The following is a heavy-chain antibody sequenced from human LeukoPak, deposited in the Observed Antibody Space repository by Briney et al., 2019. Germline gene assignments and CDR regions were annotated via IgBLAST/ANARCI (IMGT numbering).Heavy chain of an antibody. CDR1: GFTFSSYS. V-gene: IGHV3-21*01. CDR2: ISSSSSYI. D-gene: IGHD6-13*01. CDR3: ARNAGYSSSWDDY. J-gene: IGHJ4*02. Sequence: GGSLRLSCAASGFTFSSYSMNWVRQAPGKGLECVSSISSSSSYIYYADSVKGRFTISRDNSKNTLYLQMNSLRAEDTAVYYCARNAGYSSSWDDYWGQGTLVTVSS.